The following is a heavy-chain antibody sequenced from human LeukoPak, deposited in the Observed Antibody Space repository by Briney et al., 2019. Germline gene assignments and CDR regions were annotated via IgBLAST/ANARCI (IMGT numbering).Heavy chain of an antibody. J-gene: IGHJ4*02. Sequence: PSETLSLTCAVYGGSFSGYYWSWIRQPPGKGLEWIGEINHSGSTNYNPSLKSRVTISVDTSKNQFSLKLSSVTAADTAVYHCARGRMQALGYYGSGSYYNPRIYYFDYWGQGTLVTVSS. CDR3: ARGRMQALGYYGSGSYYNPRIYYFDY. D-gene: IGHD3-10*01. CDR2: INHSGST. V-gene: IGHV4-34*01. CDR1: GGSFSGYY.